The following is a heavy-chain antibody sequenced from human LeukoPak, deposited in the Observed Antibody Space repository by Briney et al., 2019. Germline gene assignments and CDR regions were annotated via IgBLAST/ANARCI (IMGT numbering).Heavy chain of an antibody. CDR3: ASLGHFDI. CDR1: AGAISTYY. CDR2: IYYNGNT. V-gene: IGHV4-59*01. Sequence: SETLSLTCSVSAGAISTYYWSWIRQPPGKGLEWIGHIYYNGNTNYSPSLKSRVTISIDMSKNQFSLKLSSVTAADTAVYYCASLGHFDIWGQGTMVTVSS. J-gene: IGHJ3*02.